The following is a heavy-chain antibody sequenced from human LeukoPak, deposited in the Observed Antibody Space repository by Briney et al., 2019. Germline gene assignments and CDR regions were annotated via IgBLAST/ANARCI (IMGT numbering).Heavy chain of an antibody. CDR1: GITFSNYA. CDR2: ISNDGSVK. Sequence: PGGSLRLFCTAPGITFSNYAMHWVRQAPGEGLEWVTVISNDGSVKYYADSVKGRFTISRDNSKNTLYLQMNSLRAEDTAVYYCAKGIAARPTNFDYWGQGTLVTVSS. D-gene: IGHD6-6*01. V-gene: IGHV3-30*04. CDR3: AKGIAARPTNFDY. J-gene: IGHJ4*02.